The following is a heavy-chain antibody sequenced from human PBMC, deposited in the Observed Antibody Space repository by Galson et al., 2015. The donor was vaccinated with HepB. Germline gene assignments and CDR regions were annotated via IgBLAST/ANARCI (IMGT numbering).Heavy chain of an antibody. V-gene: IGHV1-2*02. D-gene: IGHD3-16*01. J-gene: IGHJ3*02. Sequence: SVKVSCKASGYTFTAYFMHWVRQAPGQGLEWMGWINPNSGGTHFAQRFQGRVTMTTDTSISTAYMELSRLRSDDTAVYYCARDWGAGYDAFDIWGQGTMVTVSS. CDR2: INPNSGGT. CDR3: ARDWGAGYDAFDI. CDR1: GYTFTAYF.